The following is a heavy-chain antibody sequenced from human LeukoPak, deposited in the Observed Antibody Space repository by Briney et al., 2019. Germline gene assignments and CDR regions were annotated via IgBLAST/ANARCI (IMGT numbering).Heavy chain of an antibody. Sequence: SVKVSCKASGGTFSSYAISWVRQAPGQGLEWMGGIVPIFGTANYAQKFQGRVTITTDESTSTAYMELSSLRSEDTAVYYCARVTRGSSSALDYFDYWGQGTLVTVSS. D-gene: IGHD6-6*01. CDR2: IVPIFGTA. V-gene: IGHV1-69*05. CDR1: GGTFSSYA. CDR3: ARVTRGSSSALDYFDY. J-gene: IGHJ4*02.